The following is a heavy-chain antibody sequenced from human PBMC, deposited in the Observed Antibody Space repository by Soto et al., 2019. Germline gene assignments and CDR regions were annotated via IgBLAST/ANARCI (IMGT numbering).Heavy chain of an antibody. V-gene: IGHV4-34*01. CDR2: INPGRNT. D-gene: IGHD3-10*01. J-gene: IGHJ5*02. CDR1: GESLSGYY. CDR3: ARSHYGGWAAWFDP. Sequence: QVQLQQWGAGLLKPSETLSLTCGVHGESLSGYYWTWIRQPPGRGLEWIGEINPGRNTNYNPSLKRXVSXSTDTSENHFSLNLTSVTAADTAIYYCARSHYGGWAAWFDPWGQGTLVTISS.